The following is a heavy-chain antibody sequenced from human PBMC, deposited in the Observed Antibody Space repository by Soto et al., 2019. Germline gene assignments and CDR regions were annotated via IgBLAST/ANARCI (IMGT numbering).Heavy chain of an antibody. CDR3: AREPRNSSGYYWHY. Sequence: PGGSLRFSCAASGFTCSSYAMHWVRQAPGKGLEWVAVISYDGSNKYYADSVKGRFTISRDNSKNTLYLQMNSLRAEDTAVYYCAREPRNSSGYYWHYWGQGTLVTVSS. CDR1: GFTCSSYA. D-gene: IGHD3-22*01. CDR2: ISYDGSNK. V-gene: IGHV3-30-3*01. J-gene: IGHJ4*02.